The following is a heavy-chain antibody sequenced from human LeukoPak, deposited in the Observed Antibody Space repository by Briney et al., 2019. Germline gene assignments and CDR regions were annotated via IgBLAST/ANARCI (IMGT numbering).Heavy chain of an antibody. V-gene: IGHV1-8*02. CDR3: ARGRKAGVGRVYYMDV. CDR1: RYTFTSYD. CDR2: MNPKSGNT. Sequence: ASVKVSCKTSRYTFTSYDINWVRQATGQGLEWMGWMNPKSGNTDYAQKFQGRVTMTSDTSMDTAYMELSNLRSEDTAVYYCARGRKAGVGRVYYMDVWGKGTTVTVFS. J-gene: IGHJ6*03. D-gene: IGHD3/OR15-3a*01.